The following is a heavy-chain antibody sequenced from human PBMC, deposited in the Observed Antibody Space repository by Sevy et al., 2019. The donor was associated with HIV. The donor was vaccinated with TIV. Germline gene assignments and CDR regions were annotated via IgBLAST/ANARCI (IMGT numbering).Heavy chain of an antibody. V-gene: IGHV3-30*18. CDR2: ISSDGSDD. D-gene: IGHD4-17*01. CDR3: AKDKEDDYGDYYFDH. J-gene: IGHJ4*02. Sequence: GGSLRLSCSASGFIFSFYGMHWVRQTPGKGLEWVAIISSDGSDDFYAESVRGRFTISRDNSRNTLYLQMDSLRLEDTAIYYCAKDKEDDYGDYYFDHWGQGALVTVSS. CDR1: GFIFSFYG.